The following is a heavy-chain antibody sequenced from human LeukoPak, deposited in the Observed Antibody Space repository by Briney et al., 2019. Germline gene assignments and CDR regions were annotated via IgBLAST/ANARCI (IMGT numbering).Heavy chain of an antibody. D-gene: IGHD2/OR15-2a*01. J-gene: IGHJ4*02. V-gene: IGHV3-21*01. CDR1: GFTFSSYS. Sequence: PGGSLRLSCAAPGFTFSSYSMNWVRQAPGKGLEWVSSISSSSSYIYYADSVKGRFTISRDNAKNSLYLQMNSLRAEDTAVYYCARGGAGLLVLSGYFDYWGQGTLVTVSS. CDR3: ARGGAGLLVLSGYFDY. CDR2: ISSSSSYI.